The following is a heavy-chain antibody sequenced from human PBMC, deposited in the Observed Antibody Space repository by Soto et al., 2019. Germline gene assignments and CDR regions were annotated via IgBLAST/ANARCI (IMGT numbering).Heavy chain of an antibody. Sequence: QVQLVQSGAEVKKPGSSVKVSCKASGGTFSSYAISWVRQAPGQGLEWMGGIIPIFGTANYAQKFQGRVTITADESTSTAYMELSSLRSEDTAVYYCASRGYYGYYDFWRTYYYYYGMDVWGQGTTVTVSS. CDR2: IIPIFGTA. V-gene: IGHV1-69*12. D-gene: IGHD3-3*01. CDR1: GGTFSSYA. CDR3: ASRGYYGYYDFWRTYYYYYGMDV. J-gene: IGHJ6*02.